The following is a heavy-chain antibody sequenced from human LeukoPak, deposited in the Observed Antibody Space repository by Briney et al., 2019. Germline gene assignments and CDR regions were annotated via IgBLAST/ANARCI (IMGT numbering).Heavy chain of an antibody. Sequence: PGGSLRLSCAASGFTFSSYWMHWVRQAPGKGLVWVSRINSDGSSTSYADSVKGRFTISRDNAKNTLYLQMNSLRAEDTAVYYCAKGLGYVIFDYFDYWGQGTLVTVSS. V-gene: IGHV3-74*01. CDR2: INSDGSST. CDR3: AKGLGYVIFDYFDY. D-gene: IGHD5-12*01. J-gene: IGHJ4*02. CDR1: GFTFSSYW.